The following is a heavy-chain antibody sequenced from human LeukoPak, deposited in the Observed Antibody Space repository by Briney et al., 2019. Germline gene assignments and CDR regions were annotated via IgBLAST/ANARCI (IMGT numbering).Heavy chain of an antibody. J-gene: IGHJ6*02. Sequence: SETLSLTCTVSGGSISSYYWSWIRQPPGKGLEWIGYIYYSGSTNYNPSLKSRVTISVDTSKNQFSLKLSSVTAADTVVYYCARALRRRYSSGWYPPYYGMDVWGQGTTVTVSS. CDR1: GGSISSYY. V-gene: IGHV4-59*08. D-gene: IGHD6-19*01. CDR3: ARALRRRYSSGWYPPYYGMDV. CDR2: IYYSGST.